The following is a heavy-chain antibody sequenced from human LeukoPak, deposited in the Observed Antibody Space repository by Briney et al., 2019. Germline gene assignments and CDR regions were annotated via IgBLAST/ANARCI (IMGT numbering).Heavy chain of an antibody. Sequence: SETLSLTCTVSGGSISSYYWSWIRQPAGKGLEWIGRIYTSGSTNYNPSLKSRVTISVDTSKNQFSLRLSSVTAADTAVYYCASKGYCSGGSCYLLDYWGQGTLVTVSS. CDR3: ASKGYCSGGSCYLLDY. V-gene: IGHV4-4*07. D-gene: IGHD2-15*01. CDR2: IYTSGST. CDR1: GGSISSYY. J-gene: IGHJ4*02.